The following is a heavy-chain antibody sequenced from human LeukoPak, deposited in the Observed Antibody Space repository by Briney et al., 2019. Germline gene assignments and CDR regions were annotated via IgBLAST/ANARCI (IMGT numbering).Heavy chain of an antibody. V-gene: IGHV6-1*01. CDR1: GDSVSSNSAA. J-gene: IGHJ5*02. CDR2: TYYRSKWYN. D-gene: IGHD3-9*01. Sequence: SQTLSLTCAISGDSVSSNSAAWNWIRQSPSRGLEWLGRTYYRSKWYNDYAVSVKSRITINPDTSKNQFSLQLNSVTPEDTAVYYCARLTYDILTGWVWFDPWGRGTLVTVSS. CDR3: ARLTYDILTGWVWFDP.